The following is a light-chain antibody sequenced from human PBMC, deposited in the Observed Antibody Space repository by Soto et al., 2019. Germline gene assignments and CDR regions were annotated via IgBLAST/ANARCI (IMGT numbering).Light chain of an antibody. CDR1: SSNIGSNT. Sequence: QSVLSQPPSASGTPGQRVTISCSGSSSNIGSNTVSWYQQLPGTAPKLLIYSNNQRPSGVPDRFSGSKSGTSASLAISGLQSEDEADYYCAAWDDSLNGFDVFGTGTKLTVL. J-gene: IGLJ1*01. V-gene: IGLV1-44*01. CDR2: SNN. CDR3: AAWDDSLNGFDV.